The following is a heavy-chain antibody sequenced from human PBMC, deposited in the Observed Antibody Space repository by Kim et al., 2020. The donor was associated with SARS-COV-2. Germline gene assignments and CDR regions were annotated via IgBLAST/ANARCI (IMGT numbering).Heavy chain of an antibody. J-gene: IGHJ6*02. CDR3: ARGWLQLQWYYYYGMDV. D-gene: IGHD5-12*01. Sequence: SETLSLTCAVYGGSFSGYYWSWIRQPPGKGLEWIGEINHSGSTNYNPSLKSRVTISVDTSKNQFSLKLSSVTAADTAVYYCARGWLQLQWYYYYGMDVWGQGTTVTVSS. CDR2: INHSGST. CDR1: GGSFSGYY. V-gene: IGHV4-34*01.